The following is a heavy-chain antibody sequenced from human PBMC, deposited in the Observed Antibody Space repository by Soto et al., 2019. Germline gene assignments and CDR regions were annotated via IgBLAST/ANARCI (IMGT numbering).Heavy chain of an antibody. CDR3: ARDRTDDYGGTGGGWFAP. J-gene: IGHJ5*02. CDR2: IYHSGST. CDR1: GGSISSSNW. V-gene: IGHV4-4*02. Sequence: QVQLQESGPGLVKPSGTLSLTCAVSGGSISSSNWWSWVRQPPGKGLEWIGEIYHSGSTNYNPSLKSRVTISVDKSKNQFSLKLSSVTAADTAVYYCARDRTDDYGGTGGGWFAPWGQGTLVTVSS. D-gene: IGHD4-17*01.